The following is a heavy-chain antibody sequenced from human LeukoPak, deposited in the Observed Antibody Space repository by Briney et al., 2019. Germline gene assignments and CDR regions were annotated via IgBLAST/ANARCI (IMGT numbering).Heavy chain of an antibody. J-gene: IGHJ4*02. CDR1: GFTFSSYS. Sequence: GGSLRLSCAASGFTFSSYSMNWVGQAPGKGLEWVSSISSSSSYIYYADSVKGRFTIYRDNAKHSLYLQMNSLRAEDTAVYYCARDLVSTMVRGVLFDYWGQGTLVTVSS. CDR2: ISSSSSYI. D-gene: IGHD3-10*01. V-gene: IGHV3-21*01. CDR3: ARDLVSTMVRGVLFDY.